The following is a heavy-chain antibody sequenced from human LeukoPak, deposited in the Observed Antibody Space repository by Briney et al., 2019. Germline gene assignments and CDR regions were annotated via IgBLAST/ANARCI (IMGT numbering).Heavy chain of an antibody. CDR3: ARTYGDY. D-gene: IGHD4-17*01. V-gene: IGHV1-18*01. Sequence: ASVKVSCKASGYTFTSYDINWVRQATGQGLEWMGWISSYNGDTNYAQKFQGRVTMTTDTSTSTAYMELRSLRSDDTAVYYCARTYGDYWGQGTLVTVSS. CDR2: ISSYNGDT. CDR1: GYTFTSYD. J-gene: IGHJ4*02.